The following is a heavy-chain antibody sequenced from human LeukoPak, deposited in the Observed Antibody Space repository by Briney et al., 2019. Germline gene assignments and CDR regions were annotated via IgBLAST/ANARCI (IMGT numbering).Heavy chain of an antibody. CDR2: MKPDGSEK. Sequence: GGSLRLSCAASGFPFDISWLNWVRQAPGKGPEWVATMKPDGSEKYYVDSVKGRFTISRDNAKNSVYLQMDSLRVEDTAVYYCAKDAFWGRGTLVTVSS. CDR1: GFPFDISW. J-gene: IGHJ4*02. CDR3: AKDAF. V-gene: IGHV3-7*01.